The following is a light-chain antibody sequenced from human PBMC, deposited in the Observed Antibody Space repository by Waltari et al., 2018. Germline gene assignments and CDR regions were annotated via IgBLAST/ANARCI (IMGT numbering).Light chain of an antibody. CDR2: GAS. CDR3: QQYGTSVT. CDR1: QSIANKY. V-gene: IGKV3-20*01. J-gene: IGKJ4*01. Sequence: EIVLTQSPGTLSLSPGDRATLSCRASQSIANKYVTWYRQRPGQPPSLLIFGASTRASGVPDRCSGSGVGTEFTLTISRLEPEDFAVYYCQQYGTSVTFGGGTKLEIK.